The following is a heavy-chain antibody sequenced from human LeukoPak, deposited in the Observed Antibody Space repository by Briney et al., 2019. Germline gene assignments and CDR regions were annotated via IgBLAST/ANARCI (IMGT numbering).Heavy chain of an antibody. V-gene: IGHV3-30-3*01. D-gene: IGHD3-9*01. Sequence: PGGSLRLSCAASGFTFSTFALHWVRQAPGKGLEWVAVISYDGSKEYYGDSVKGRFTISRDNPENRLYLQMSSLRAEDTAVYYCARDGGSDILTGYYSSASKYLDCWGQGTLVTVSS. J-gene: IGHJ4*02. CDR1: GFTFSTFA. CDR3: ARDGGSDILTGYYSSASKYLDC. CDR2: ISYDGSKE.